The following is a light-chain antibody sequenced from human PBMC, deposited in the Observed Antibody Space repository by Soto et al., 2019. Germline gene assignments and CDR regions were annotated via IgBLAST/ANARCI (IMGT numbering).Light chain of an antibody. CDR1: QSVTYN. J-gene: IGKJ1*01. CDR2: GAS. CDR3: QQYSSWPRT. V-gene: IGKV3-15*01. Sequence: ETVMTQSPATLPVSLGQRATLSCQASQSVTYNLAWYQQKPGQAPRLLVYGASTRATDAPPRFSGSGSGTEFSLTISSLQSEDFATYYCQQYSSWPRTFGQGTKVDI.